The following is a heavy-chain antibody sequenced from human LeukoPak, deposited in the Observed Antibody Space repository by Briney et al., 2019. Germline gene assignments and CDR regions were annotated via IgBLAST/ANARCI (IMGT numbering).Heavy chain of an antibody. D-gene: IGHD2-15*01. CDR1: GGSFSGYY. Sequence: SETLSLTCAVYGGSFSGYYWSWIRQPPGKVLEWIGEINHSGSTNYNPSLKSRVTISVDTSKNQFYLKLSSVTAADTAVYYCARGGRGEDIVVVVAATDFDYWGQGTLVTVSS. J-gene: IGHJ4*02. CDR3: ARGGRGEDIVVVVAATDFDY. V-gene: IGHV4-34*01. CDR2: INHSGST.